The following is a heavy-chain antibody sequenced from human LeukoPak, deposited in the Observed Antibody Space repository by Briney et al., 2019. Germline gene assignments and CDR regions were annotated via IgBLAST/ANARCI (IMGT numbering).Heavy chain of an antibody. D-gene: IGHD3-22*01. CDR2: IYPDGRT. J-gene: IGHJ5*02. CDR3: AHTDSYYFDSGMVS. V-gene: IGHV3-53*01. Sequence: GGSLRLSCSASGFIVSSIYMTWVRQAPGKGLEWVSVIYPDGRTYYADSVKGRFTISRENSKNTLYLQMNSLRAEDTAVYYCAHTDSYYFDSGMVSWGQGALVTVSS. CDR1: GFIVSSIY.